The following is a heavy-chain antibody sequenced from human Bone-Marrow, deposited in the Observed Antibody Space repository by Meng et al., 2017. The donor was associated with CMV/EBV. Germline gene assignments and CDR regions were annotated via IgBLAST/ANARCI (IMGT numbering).Heavy chain of an antibody. CDR2: ISSSGSTI. J-gene: IGHJ6*02. D-gene: IGHD1-26*01. V-gene: IGHV3-48*04. Sequence: GESLKISCAASGFTFSSYSMNWVRQAPGKGLEWVSYISSSGSTIYYADSVEGRFTISRDNAKNSLYLQMNSLRAEDTAVYYCARDSREVGAMLGYYYYGMDVWGQGTTVTVSS. CDR3: ARDSREVGAMLGYYYYGMDV. CDR1: GFTFSSYS.